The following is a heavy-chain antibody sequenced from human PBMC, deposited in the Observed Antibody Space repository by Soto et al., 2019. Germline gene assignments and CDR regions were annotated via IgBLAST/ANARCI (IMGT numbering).Heavy chain of an antibody. Sequence: LRLSCAASGFICTSYDMSWVRQVPGKGLEWVSTILVGGSTYYADSVKGRFTISRDRSKNTVFLQMNSLTAGDTAVYYCAKATATGGGAFDICGQGTMVTVSS. J-gene: IGHJ3*02. CDR1: GFICTSYD. V-gene: IGHV3-23*01. CDR2: ILVGGST. CDR3: AKATATGGGAFDI. D-gene: IGHD2-8*02.